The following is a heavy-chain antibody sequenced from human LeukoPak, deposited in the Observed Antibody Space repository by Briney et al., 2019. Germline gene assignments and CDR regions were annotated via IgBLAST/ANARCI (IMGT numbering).Heavy chain of an antibody. D-gene: IGHD5-18*01. CDR3: AGELSYGLDP. CDR2: IYYSGST. J-gene: IGHJ5*02. V-gene: IGHV4-59*01. CDR1: GGSISSYY. Sequence: SETLSLTCTVSGGSISSYYWSWIRQPPGKGLEWIGYIYYSGSTSYNPSLKSRVTISVDTSKNQFSLKLSSVTAADTAVYYCAGELSYGLDPWGQGTLVTVSS.